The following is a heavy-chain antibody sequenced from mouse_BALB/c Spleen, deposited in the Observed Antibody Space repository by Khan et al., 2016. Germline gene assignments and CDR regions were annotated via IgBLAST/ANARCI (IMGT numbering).Heavy chain of an antibody. CDR3: ARSYGNDGPWFAY. J-gene: IGHJ3*01. V-gene: IGHV1-7*01. Sequence: QVQLQQSGAELAKPGASVKMSCKASGYTFTSYWMHWVKQRPGQGLEWIGYINPSTGYTEYNQKFKDKATLTADKSSSTAYMQLSSLTSEDSAVYYCARSYGNDGPWFAYWGQGTLVTVSA. CDR1: GYTFTSYW. D-gene: IGHD2-2*01. CDR2: INPSTGYT.